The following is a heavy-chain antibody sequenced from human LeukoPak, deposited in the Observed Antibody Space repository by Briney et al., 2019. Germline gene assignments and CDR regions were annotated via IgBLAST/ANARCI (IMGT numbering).Heavy chain of an antibody. Sequence: PSETLSLTCIVSGGSINSDYWIWIRQPPGKGLEWIGNVFHTGNTNYSPSLRSRVTISLDTSKNQFSLSLRSVTAADTAVYYCARLDTAMVTVDYWGQGTLVTVSS. D-gene: IGHD5-18*01. J-gene: IGHJ4*02. CDR3: ARLDTAMVTVDY. V-gene: IGHV4-59*01. CDR2: VFHTGNT. CDR1: GGSINSDY.